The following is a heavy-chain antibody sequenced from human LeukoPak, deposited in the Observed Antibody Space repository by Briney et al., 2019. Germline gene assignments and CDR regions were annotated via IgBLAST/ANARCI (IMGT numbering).Heavy chain of an antibody. CDR1: GGSISSSSYY. J-gene: IGHJ5*02. Sequence: PSETLSLTCTVSGGSISSSSYYWGWIRQPPGKGLEWIGSIYYSGSTYYNPSLKSRVTISVDTSKNQFSLKLSSVTAADTAVYYRARDGCTNGVCYMVNWFDPWGQGTLVTVSS. V-gene: IGHV4-39*07. D-gene: IGHD2-8*01. CDR3: ARDGCTNGVCYMVNWFDP. CDR2: IYYSGST.